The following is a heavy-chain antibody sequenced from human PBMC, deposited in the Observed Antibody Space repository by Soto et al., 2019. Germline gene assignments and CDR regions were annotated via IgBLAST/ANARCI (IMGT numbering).Heavy chain of an antibody. CDR1: GFTFSSYV. J-gene: IGHJ4*02. D-gene: IGHD6-19*01. CDR3: ASRSSGWYLDY. V-gene: IGHV3-23*01. CDR2: ISGSGGST. Sequence: EVQLLESGGGLVQPGGSLRLSCAASGFTFSSYVMNWVRQAPGKGLEWVSVISGSGGSTYYADSVKGRFTISRDNSKNTLYLQMNSLRGEDTAVYYCASRSSGWYLDYWGQGTLVTVSS.